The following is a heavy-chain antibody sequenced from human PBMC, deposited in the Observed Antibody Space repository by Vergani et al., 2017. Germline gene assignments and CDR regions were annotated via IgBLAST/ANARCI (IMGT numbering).Heavy chain of an antibody. CDR1: GYTFTGYY. D-gene: IGHD3-22*01. J-gene: IGHJ1*01. CDR3: ARDWAPYYYDSSGYYYPEDFQH. Sequence: QVQLVQSGAEVKKPGASVKVSCKASGYTFTGYYMHWVRQAPGQGLEWMGGIIPIVGTANYAQKFQGRVTITADESTSTAYMELSSLRSEDTAVYYCARDWAPYYYDSSGYYYPEDFQHWGQGTLVTVSS. CDR2: IIPIVGTA. V-gene: IGHV1-69*01.